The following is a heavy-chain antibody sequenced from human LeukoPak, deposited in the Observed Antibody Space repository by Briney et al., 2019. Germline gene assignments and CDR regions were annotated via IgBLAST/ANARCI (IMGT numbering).Heavy chain of an antibody. J-gene: IGHJ6*02. V-gene: IGHV4-4*02. D-gene: IGHD2/OR15-2a*01. CDR1: GGSISQRTC. CDR2: IFYSGST. CDR3: ARGFYDTHILAVSPTKYSQYYFGLDV. Sequence: SETLSLTCAISGGSISQRTCWTWVRQTPEMGLEWIGEIFYSGSTSYNPSLKSRVFMSVDRPKNQVSLMLSSVTAADTAVYYCARGFYDTHILAVSPTKYSQYYFGLDVWGQGTTVIVSS.